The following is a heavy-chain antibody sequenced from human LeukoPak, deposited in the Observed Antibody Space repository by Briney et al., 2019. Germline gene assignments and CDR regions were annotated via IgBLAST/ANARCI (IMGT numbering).Heavy chain of an antibody. CDR2: ISYDGYNK. J-gene: IGHJ5*02. V-gene: IGHV3-30*04. CDR3: AKDGYCDSGSCYGWFDP. Sequence: GGSLRLSCAASGFTFSSYAMHWVRQAQGKGLEWVAVISYDGYNKYYADSVRGRFTISRDNSKNTLYVQMDSLKAEDTALYHCAKDGYCDSGSCYGWFDPWGQGTLVTVSS. CDR1: GFTFSSYA. D-gene: IGHD2-15*01.